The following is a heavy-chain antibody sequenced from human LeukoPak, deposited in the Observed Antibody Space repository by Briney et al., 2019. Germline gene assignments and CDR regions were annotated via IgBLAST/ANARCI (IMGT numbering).Heavy chain of an antibody. Sequence: KPSETLSLTCTVSGGSISSYYWSWIRQPPGKGLEWIGYIYYSGSTNYNPSLKSRVTISVDTSQNQFSLKVNSVTAADTAVYYCARGDCSSTICYSPMDVWGKGTTVTVSS. V-gene: IGHV4-59*08. CDR1: GGSISSYY. CDR2: IYYSGST. D-gene: IGHD2-2*01. CDR3: ARGDCSSTICYSPMDV. J-gene: IGHJ6*03.